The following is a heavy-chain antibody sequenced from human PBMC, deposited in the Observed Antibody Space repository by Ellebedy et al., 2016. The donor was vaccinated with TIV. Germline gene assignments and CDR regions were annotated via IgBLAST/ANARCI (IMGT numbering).Heavy chain of an antibody. V-gene: IGHV3-7*03. Sequence: GESLKISCGASGFTFSTFWMSWVRQAPGKGLEWVANIRYDGREKNYMDSVKGRFTISIDSAKNSLFLQLNSLRGEDTAVYFCAREALLTRSRYYYNALDVWGHGTTVIVSS. D-gene: IGHD2-2*01. J-gene: IGHJ6*02. CDR3: AREALLTRSRYYYNALDV. CDR1: GFTFSTFW. CDR2: IRYDGREK.